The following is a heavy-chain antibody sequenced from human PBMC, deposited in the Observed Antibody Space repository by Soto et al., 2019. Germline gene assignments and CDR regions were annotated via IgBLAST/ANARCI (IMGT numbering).Heavy chain of an antibody. Sequence: SETLSLTCTVSGGSISSTGHYWTWIRQHPGKGLEWIGYTYYSGSTYYNPSLKSRVTISVDTSKNQFSLKLSSVTAADTAVYYCASGKLRYFDRYYFDYWGQGTLVTVSS. CDR3: ASGKLRYFDRYYFDY. CDR2: TYYSGST. CDR1: GGSISSTGHY. D-gene: IGHD3-9*01. V-gene: IGHV4-31*03. J-gene: IGHJ4*02.